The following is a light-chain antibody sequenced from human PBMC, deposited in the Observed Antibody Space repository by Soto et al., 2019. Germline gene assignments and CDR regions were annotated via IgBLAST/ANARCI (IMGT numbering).Light chain of an antibody. CDR3: PQRRDCPLT. CDR2: DAS. J-gene: IGKJ4*01. Sequence: EIVLTQSPATLSLSPRERATLSCRASQSVSSYLAWYQQKPGQAPRLLISDASNRATGIPARFSGSGSGTDFNLSVSSLEPEDFAVYYWPQRRDCPLTFGGGTKVEI. V-gene: IGKV3-11*01. CDR1: QSVSSY.